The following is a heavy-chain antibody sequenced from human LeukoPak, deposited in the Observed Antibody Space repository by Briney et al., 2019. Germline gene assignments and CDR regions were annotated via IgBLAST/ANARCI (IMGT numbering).Heavy chain of an antibody. CDR3: AKEGYSSGWDDYYGMDV. CDR2: ISGSGGST. V-gene: IGHV3-23*01. Sequence: GGSLRLSCAASGFTFSSYAMSWVRQAPGKGLEWVSAISGSGGSTYYADSVKGRFTISRDNSKNTLYLQMNSLRAEDTAVYHCAKEGYSSGWDDYYGMDVWGQGTTVTVSS. D-gene: IGHD6-19*01. J-gene: IGHJ6*02. CDR1: GFTFSSYA.